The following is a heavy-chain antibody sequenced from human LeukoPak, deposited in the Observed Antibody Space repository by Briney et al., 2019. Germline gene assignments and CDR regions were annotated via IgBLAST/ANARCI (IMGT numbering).Heavy chain of an antibody. D-gene: IGHD3-10*01. Sequence: GRSLRLSCAASGFTFSSYAMHWVRQAPGKGLEWVAVISYDGSNKYYADSVKGRFTISRDNSKNTLYLQMNSLRAEDTAVYYCAKDSGRLAALVRGVIPRNYWGQGTLVTVSS. V-gene: IGHV3-30-3*02. CDR2: ISYDGSNK. CDR3: AKDSGRLAALVRGVIPRNY. CDR1: GFTFSSYA. J-gene: IGHJ4*02.